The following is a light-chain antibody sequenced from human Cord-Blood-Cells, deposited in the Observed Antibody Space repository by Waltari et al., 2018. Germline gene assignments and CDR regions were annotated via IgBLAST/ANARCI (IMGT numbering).Light chain of an antibody. CDR3: QQSYSTPA. CDR1: QSISSY. J-gene: IGKJ1*01. CDR2: AAS. Sequence: DMQMTQYPSSLSASVGDRVTITCRASQSISSYLNWYQQTRGKAPKLLIYAASSLQSGGPSRFSGSGSGADFTLTISSLQPEDVATYYCQQSYSTPAFGQGTKVEIK. V-gene: IGKV1-39*01.